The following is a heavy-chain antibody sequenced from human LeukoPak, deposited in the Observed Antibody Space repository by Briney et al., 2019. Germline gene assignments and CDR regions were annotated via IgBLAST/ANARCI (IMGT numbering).Heavy chain of an antibody. Sequence: PGGSLRLSCAASGFTVSSNYMSWVRPPPGKWLEWVSVIYSGGSTYYADSVKGRFTVSRDSSKNMLYLQMNSLRAEDTAVYYCARYGLENGMDVWGQGTTVTVSS. J-gene: IGHJ6*02. D-gene: IGHD3-3*01. CDR3: ARYGLENGMDV. V-gene: IGHV3-66*01. CDR2: IYSGGST. CDR1: GFTVSSNY.